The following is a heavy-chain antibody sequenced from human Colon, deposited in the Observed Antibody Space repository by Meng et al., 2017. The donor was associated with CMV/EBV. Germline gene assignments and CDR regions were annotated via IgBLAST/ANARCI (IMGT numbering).Heavy chain of an antibody. Sequence: GGSLRLSCAASGFTFGTYAMHWVRQAPGKGLEWVAVMTYDGSNEYYADAVKGRLTISRDNSKNTLYLQMNSLRAEDTAVYYCARLGVPNYFDYWGQGTLVTVSS. CDR3: ARLGVPNYFDY. V-gene: IGHV3-30*14. J-gene: IGHJ4*02. D-gene: IGHD3-16*01. CDR2: MTYDGSNE. CDR1: GFTFGTYA.